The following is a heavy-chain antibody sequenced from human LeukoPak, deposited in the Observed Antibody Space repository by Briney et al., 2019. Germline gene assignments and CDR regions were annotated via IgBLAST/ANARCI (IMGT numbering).Heavy chain of an antibody. CDR2: IYYSGST. V-gene: IGHV4-39*01. D-gene: IGHD3-3*01. J-gene: IGHJ4*02. CDR1: GGSISSSSYY. Sequence: SETLSLTCTVSGGSISSSSYYWGWIRQPPGKGLEWIGSIYYSGSTYYNPSLKSRVTISVDTSKNQFSLKLSSVTAADTAVYYCARITIFGVVHFDYWGQGTLVTVSS. CDR3: ARITIFGVVHFDY.